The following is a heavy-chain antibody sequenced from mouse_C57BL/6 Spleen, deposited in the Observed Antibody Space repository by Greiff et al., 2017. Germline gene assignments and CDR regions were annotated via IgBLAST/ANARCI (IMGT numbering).Heavy chain of an antibody. CDR3: ARSSTDIVDY. Sequence: EVKLVESGGGLVKPGGSLKLSCAASGFTFSSYAMSWVRQTPEKRLEWVATISDGGSYTYYPDNVKGRFTISRDNAKNNLYLQMRHLKSEDTAMYYCARSSTDIVDYWGQGTTLTVSS. CDR2: ISDGGSYT. V-gene: IGHV5-4*03. D-gene: IGHD1-1*01. J-gene: IGHJ2*01. CDR1: GFTFSSYA.